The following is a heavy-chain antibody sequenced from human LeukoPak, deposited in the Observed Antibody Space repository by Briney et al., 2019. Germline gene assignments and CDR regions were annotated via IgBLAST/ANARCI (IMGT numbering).Heavy chain of an antibody. CDR2: VSGRGGNT. Sequence: PGGSLRLSCAASGFTFSDYAMSWVRQAPGKGLEWVSVVSGRGGNTYYADSVKGRFTISRDNSKNTLYLQMNSLRAEDTAVYYCAKGDGVVAPGAFDYWGQGTLVTASS. D-gene: IGHD2-2*01. CDR1: GFTFSDYA. V-gene: IGHV3-23*01. J-gene: IGHJ4*02. CDR3: AKGDGVVAPGAFDY.